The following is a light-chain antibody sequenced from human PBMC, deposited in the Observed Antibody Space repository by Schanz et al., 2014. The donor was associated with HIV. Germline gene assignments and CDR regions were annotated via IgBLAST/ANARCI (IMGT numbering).Light chain of an antibody. CDR1: SSDVGGYNY. CDR2: EVS. Sequence: QSALTQPPSASGSPGQSVTISCTGTSSDVGGYNYVPWYQQHPGKAPKVMIYEVSKRPSRVPDRFSGSKSGNTASLTVTGLQAEDEADYYCCSYAGSYTFVVFGGGTKLTVL. CDR3: CSYAGSYTFVV. J-gene: IGLJ3*02. V-gene: IGLV2-8*01.